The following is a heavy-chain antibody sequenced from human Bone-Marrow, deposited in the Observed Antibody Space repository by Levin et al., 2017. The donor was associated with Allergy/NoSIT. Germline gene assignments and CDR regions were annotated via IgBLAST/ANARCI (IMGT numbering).Heavy chain of an antibody. Sequence: GESLKTSCAASGFVFGDYYMTWIRQAPGKGLECISYISARSSYRKNADSVKGRFTVSRDNAKNSLYLQMNDLRAEDTAVYYCARAHRDLSVTPGLVEPNTYYYYMDVWGKGTTVTVSS. CDR2: ISARSSYR. CDR1: GFVFGDYY. CDR3: ARAHRDLSVTPGLVEPNTYYYYMDV. J-gene: IGHJ6*03. V-gene: IGHV3-11*06. D-gene: IGHD4-17*01.